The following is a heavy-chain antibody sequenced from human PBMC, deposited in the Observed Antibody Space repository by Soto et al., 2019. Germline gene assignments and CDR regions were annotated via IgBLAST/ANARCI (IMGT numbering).Heavy chain of an antibody. CDR3: ARDISPYGSGSYFVGSGYMDV. V-gene: IGHV1-18*01. Sequence: QVQLVQSGAEVKKPGASVKVSCKASGYTFTSYGISWVRQAPGQGLEWMGWISAYNGNTNYAQKLQGRVTMTTDTSTSTGYMELRRLRSDDTAVDYWARDISPYGSGSYFVGSGYMDVWGKGTTVTVSS. CDR2: ISAYNGNT. J-gene: IGHJ6*03. CDR1: GYTFTSYG. D-gene: IGHD3-10*01.